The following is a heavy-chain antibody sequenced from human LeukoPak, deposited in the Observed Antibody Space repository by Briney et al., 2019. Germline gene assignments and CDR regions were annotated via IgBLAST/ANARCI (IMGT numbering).Heavy chain of an antibody. D-gene: IGHD1-20*01. Sequence: GASVKVSCKASGGTFSSYAISWVRQAPGQGLEWMGRIIPILGIANYAQKFQGRVTITADKSTGTAYMELSSLRSEDTAVYYCPRITAYDDSWGQGTLVTVSS. J-gene: IGHJ5*01. V-gene: IGHV1-69*04. CDR2: IIPILGIA. CDR3: PRITAYDDS. CDR1: GGTFSSYA.